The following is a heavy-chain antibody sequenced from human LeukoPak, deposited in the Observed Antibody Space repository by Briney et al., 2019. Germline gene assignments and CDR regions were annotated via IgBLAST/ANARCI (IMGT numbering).Heavy chain of an antibody. CDR3: ARAYYYGSGTFDI. V-gene: IGHV4-59*01. J-gene: IGHJ3*02. D-gene: IGHD3-10*01. CDR2: IYYTGST. Sequence: SETLSLTCTVSGGSISPYYWSWIRQPPGKRLEWIGYIYYTGSTYYNPSLKSRVTISIDTSKNQFSLKLTSVTAADTAVYYCARAYYYGSGTFDIWGQGTMVTVSS. CDR1: GGSISPYY.